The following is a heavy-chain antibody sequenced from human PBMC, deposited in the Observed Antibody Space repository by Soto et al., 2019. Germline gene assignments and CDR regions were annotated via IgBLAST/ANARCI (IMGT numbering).Heavy chain of an antibody. CDR2: ISYDGSNK. CDR3: VKDESSRRGYSYGSDAFDI. V-gene: IGHV3-30*18. J-gene: IGHJ3*02. D-gene: IGHD5-18*01. Sequence: PGGSLRPPCAASGFTFSSYGMHWVRQAPGKGLEWVAVISYDGSNKYYADSVKGRITISRDNSKNTLYLQMNSRRAEDTAVYYCVKDESSRRGYSYGSDAFDIWGQGTMVTVSS. CDR1: GFTFSSYG.